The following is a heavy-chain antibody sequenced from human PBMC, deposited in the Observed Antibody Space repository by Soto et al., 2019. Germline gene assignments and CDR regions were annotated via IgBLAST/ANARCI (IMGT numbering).Heavy chain of an antibody. J-gene: IGHJ6*02. CDR3: ATQSRGMDV. Sequence: PGGSLRLSCAASGFTFSSYGMHWVRQAPGKGLEWVAVIWYDGSNKYYADSVKGRFTISRDNSKNTLYLQMNSLRAEDAAVYYCATQSRGMDVWGQGTTVTVSS. CDR1: GFTFSSYG. CDR2: IWYDGSNK. V-gene: IGHV3-33*01.